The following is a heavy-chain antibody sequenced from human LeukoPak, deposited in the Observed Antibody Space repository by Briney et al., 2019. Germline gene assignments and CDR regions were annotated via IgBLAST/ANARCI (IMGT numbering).Heavy chain of an antibody. D-gene: IGHD2-2*01. CDR2: IWYDGSNK. CDR1: GFTFSSYG. J-gene: IGHJ4*02. Sequence: GRSLRLSCAASGFTFSSYGMHWVRQAPGKGLEWVAVIWYDGSNKYYADSVKGRFTISRDNSKNTLYLQMNSLRAEDTAVYYCAREEVPAASLDYWGQRTLVTVSS. CDR3: AREEVPAASLDY. V-gene: IGHV3-33*01.